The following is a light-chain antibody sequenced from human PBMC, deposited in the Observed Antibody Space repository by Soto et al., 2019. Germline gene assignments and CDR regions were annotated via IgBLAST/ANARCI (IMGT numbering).Light chain of an antibody. CDR3: QQRSNWPPIT. CDR1: QSFSSF. Sequence: EIVLTQSPATLSLSPGERATLSCRASQSFSSFLALYQQKPGQAPRLLIYDASNRATGIPARFSGSGSGTDFTLTISSLEPEDFAVYYCQQRSNWPPITFGQGTRLEIK. J-gene: IGKJ5*01. CDR2: DAS. V-gene: IGKV3-11*01.